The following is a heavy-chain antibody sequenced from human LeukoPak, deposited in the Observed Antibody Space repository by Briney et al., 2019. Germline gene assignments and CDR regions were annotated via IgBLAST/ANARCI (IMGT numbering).Heavy chain of an antibody. Sequence: GESLKISCNGSGYSFTSNWVSWVRQMPGKGLEWMGRIDPSDSHINYSPSFQGHVTISVDKSISTAYLQWSSLRASDTAMYYCARQGRGSYRRDFDYWGQGTLVTVSS. CDR2: IDPSDSHI. V-gene: IGHV5-10-1*01. CDR1: GYSFTSNW. D-gene: IGHD1-26*01. CDR3: ARQGRGSYRRDFDY. J-gene: IGHJ4*02.